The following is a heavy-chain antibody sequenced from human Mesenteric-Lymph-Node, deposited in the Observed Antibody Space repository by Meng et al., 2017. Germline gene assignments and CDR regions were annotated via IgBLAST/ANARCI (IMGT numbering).Heavy chain of an antibody. J-gene: IGHJ6*02. CDR2: IYYSGST. CDR3: ARVPNYGSGSYGMDV. V-gene: IGHV4-39*07. CDR1: GGSISSSSYY. D-gene: IGHD3-10*01. Sequence: SETLSLTCTVSGGSISSSSYYWGWIRQPPGKGLEWIGSIYYSGSTYYNPSLKSRVTISVDTSKNQFSLKLSSVTAADTAVYYCARVPNYGSGSYGMDVWGQGTTVTVSS.